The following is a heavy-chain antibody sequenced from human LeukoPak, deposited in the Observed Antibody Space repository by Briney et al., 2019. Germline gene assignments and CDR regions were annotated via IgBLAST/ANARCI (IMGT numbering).Heavy chain of an antibody. V-gene: IGHV4-59*08. CDR3: ARGSRFLEWLDAFDI. CDR2: IYNSGSA. CDR1: GGSISRYY. D-gene: IGHD3-3*01. Sequence: SETLSLTCSVSGGSISRYYWSWIRQPPGKGLEWIGYIYNSGSANYNPSLKSRVTISVDTSKNQFSLKLSSVTAADTAVYYCARGSRFLEWLDAFDIWGQGTMVTVSS. J-gene: IGHJ3*02.